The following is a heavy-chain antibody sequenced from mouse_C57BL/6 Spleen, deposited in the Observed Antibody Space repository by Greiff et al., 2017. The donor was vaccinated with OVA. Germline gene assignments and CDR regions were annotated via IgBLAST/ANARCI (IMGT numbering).Heavy chain of an antibody. Sequence: QVQLQQSGAELVKPGASVKISCKASGYAFSSYWVNWVKQRPGKGLEWIGQIYPGDGDTNYNGKFKGKATLTADKSSSTAYMQLSSLTSEDSAVYFCARIAGPDYWGQGTTLTVSS. J-gene: IGHJ2*01. CDR3: ARIAGPDY. CDR2: IYPGDGDT. V-gene: IGHV1-80*01. CDR1: GYAFSSYW.